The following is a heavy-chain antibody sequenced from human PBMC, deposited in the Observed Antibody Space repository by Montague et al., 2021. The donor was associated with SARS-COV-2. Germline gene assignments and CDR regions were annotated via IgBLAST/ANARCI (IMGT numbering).Heavy chain of an antibody. J-gene: IGHJ4*02. D-gene: IGHD7-27*01. Sequence: SLRLSCAASGFTFSSYGMHWVRQAPGKGLEWVAVIWYDGSNKYYADSVKGRFTISRDKSKNTLYLQMNSLRAEDTAVYYRARYKGGFINWVCDYWGQGTLVTVSS. V-gene: IGHV3-33*01. CDR3: ARYKGGFINWVCDY. CDR1: GFTFSSYG. CDR2: IWYDGSNK.